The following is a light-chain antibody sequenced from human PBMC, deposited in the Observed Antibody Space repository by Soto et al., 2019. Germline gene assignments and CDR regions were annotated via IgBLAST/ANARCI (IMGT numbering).Light chain of an antibody. CDR2: GSS. CDR1: QSVSSSY. J-gene: IGKJ2*01. V-gene: IGKV3-20*01. CDR3: QQYGSSPTYT. Sequence: EIVLTQSPGTLSLSPGERATLSCRASQSVSSSYLAWYQQKPGQAPRLLIYGSSSRATGSPDSFSGSGSATTFTLTISRLEPADFAVYYCQQYGSSPTYTFGQGTKLEIK.